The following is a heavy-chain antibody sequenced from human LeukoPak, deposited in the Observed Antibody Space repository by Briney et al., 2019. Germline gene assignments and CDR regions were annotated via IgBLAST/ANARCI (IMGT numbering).Heavy chain of an antibody. V-gene: IGHV1-2*06. CDR3: ARGRHIVVVTADDC. J-gene: IGHJ4*02. CDR2: INPNSGGT. Sequence: ASVKVSCKASGYTFTGYYMHWVRQAPGQGLEWMGRINPNSGGTNYAQKFQGRVTMTRDTSISTAYMELSRLRSDDTAVYYCARGRHIVVVTADDCWGQGTLVTVSS. D-gene: IGHD2-21*02. CDR1: GYTFTGYY.